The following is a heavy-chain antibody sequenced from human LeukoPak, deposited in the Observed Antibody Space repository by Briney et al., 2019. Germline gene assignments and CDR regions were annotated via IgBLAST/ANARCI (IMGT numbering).Heavy chain of an antibody. CDR1: GFTFSSYS. D-gene: IGHD7-27*01. CDR2: ISSSSSSYI. Sequence: GGSLRLSCAASGFTFSSYSMNWVRQAPGKGLEWVSSISSSSSSYIYYADSVKGRFTISRDNAKNSLYLQMNSLRAEDTAVYYCALGSRVYYFDYWGQGTLVTVSS. CDR3: ALGSRVYYFDY. J-gene: IGHJ4*02. V-gene: IGHV3-21*01.